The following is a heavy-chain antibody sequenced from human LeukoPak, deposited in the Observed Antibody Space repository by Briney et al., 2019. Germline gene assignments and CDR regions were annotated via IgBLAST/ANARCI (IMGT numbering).Heavy chain of an antibody. CDR3: AKGGGSSYYYYMDV. CDR2: ISGSGGST. CDR1: GFTFSSYG. J-gene: IGHJ6*03. V-gene: IGHV3-23*01. D-gene: IGHD6-13*01. Sequence: GGSLRLSCAASGFTFSSYGMIWVRQAPGKGLEWVSAISGSGGSTYYADSVKGRFTISRDNSKITLYLQMNSLRAEDTAVYSCAKGGGSSYYYYMDVWGKGTTVTISS.